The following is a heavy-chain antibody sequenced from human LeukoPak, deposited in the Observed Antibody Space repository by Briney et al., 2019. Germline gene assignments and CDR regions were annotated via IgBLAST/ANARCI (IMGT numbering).Heavy chain of an antibody. D-gene: IGHD3-22*01. V-gene: IGHV3-23*01. J-gene: IGHJ4*02. CDR2: ISGSGGST. Sequence: GGSLRLSCAASGFTFSGYAMSWVRQAPGKGLEWVSAISGSGGSTYYADSVKGRFTISRDNSKNTLYLQMNSLRAEDTAVYYWARRRPGYYYDSSGSSAPDFDYWGQGTLVTVSS. CDR3: ARRRPGYYYDSSGSSAPDFDY. CDR1: GFTFSGYA.